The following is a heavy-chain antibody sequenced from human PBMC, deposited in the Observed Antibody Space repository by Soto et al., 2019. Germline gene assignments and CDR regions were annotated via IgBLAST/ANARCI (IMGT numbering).Heavy chain of an antibody. V-gene: IGHV4-39*01. J-gene: IGHJ6*02. D-gene: IGHD2-15*01. CDR1: GGSISSSSYY. CDR3: ARICVDCSGGSYYSGYYYGMDV. Sequence: SETLSLTCTVSGGSISSSSYYWGWIRQPPGKGLEWIGSIYYSGSTYYNPSLKSRVTISVDTSKNQFSLKLSSVTAADTAVYYCARICVDCSGGSYYSGYYYGMDVWGQGTTVTVSS. CDR2: IYYSGST.